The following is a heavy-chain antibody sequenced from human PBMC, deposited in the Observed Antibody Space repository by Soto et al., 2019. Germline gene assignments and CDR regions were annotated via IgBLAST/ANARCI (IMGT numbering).Heavy chain of an antibody. V-gene: IGHV3-23*01. CDR1: GFTFSSYA. J-gene: IGHJ4*02. Sequence: GGSLRLSCAASGFTFSSYAMSWVRQAPGKGLEWVSAISGSGGSTYYADSVKGRFTISRDNSKNTLYLQMNSLRAEDTAVYYCAKFPIVRGVIRNAGRYFDYWGQGTLVTVSS. CDR2: ISGSGGST. CDR3: AKFPIVRGVIRNAGRYFDY. D-gene: IGHD3-10*01.